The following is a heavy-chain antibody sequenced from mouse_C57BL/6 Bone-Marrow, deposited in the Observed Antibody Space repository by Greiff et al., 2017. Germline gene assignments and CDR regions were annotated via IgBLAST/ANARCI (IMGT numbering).Heavy chain of an antibody. D-gene: IGHD2-1*01. CDR2: IYPSDSET. V-gene: IGHV1-61*01. CDR3: ERGGDGNY. J-gene: IGHJ2*01. Sequence: VQLQQPGAELVRPGSSVKLSCKASGYTFTSYWMDWVKQRPGQGLEWIGNIYPSDSETHYNQKFKDKATLTVDKSSSTAYMQLSSLTSEDSAVYYCERGGDGNYWGQGTTLTVSS. CDR1: GYTFTSYW.